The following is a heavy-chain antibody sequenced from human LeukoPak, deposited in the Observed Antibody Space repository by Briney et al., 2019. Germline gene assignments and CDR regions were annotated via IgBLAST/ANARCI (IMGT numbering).Heavy chain of an antibody. CDR2: ISSSSSYI. J-gene: IGHJ4*02. D-gene: IGHD6-25*01. CDR3: ARDLGIAASDY. Sequence: SGGSLRLSCAASGFTFSSYSMNWVRQAPGKGLEWVSSISSSSSYIYYADSMKGRFTISRDNAKNSLYLQMNSLRAEDTAVYYCARDLGIAASDYWGQGTLVTVSS. V-gene: IGHV3-21*01. CDR1: GFTFSSYS.